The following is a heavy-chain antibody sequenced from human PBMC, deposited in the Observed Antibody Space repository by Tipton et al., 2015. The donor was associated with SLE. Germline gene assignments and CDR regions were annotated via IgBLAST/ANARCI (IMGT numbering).Heavy chain of an antibody. Sequence: TLSLTCTVSGGSVSSSSKYWAWIRQPPGKGLEWIGSIYYTGTTTYYNSFLKSRVTMSVDTSKNQFSLKLSSVTAADTAVYYCASEGAGGYNWFDPWGQGTLVTVSS. D-gene: IGHD5-12*01. V-gene: IGHV4-39*07. J-gene: IGHJ5*02. CDR3: ASEGAGGYNWFDP. CDR1: GGSVSSSSKY. CDR2: IYYTGTTT.